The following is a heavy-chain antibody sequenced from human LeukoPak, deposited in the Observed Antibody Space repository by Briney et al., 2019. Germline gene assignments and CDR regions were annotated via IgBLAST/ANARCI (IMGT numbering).Heavy chain of an antibody. CDR2: IYTSGST. Sequence: SETLSLTCTVSGGSISSYYWSWIRQPAGKGLEWIGRIYTSGSTNYNPSLKSRVTMSVDTSKNQFSLKLTSVTAADTAVYYCARGACSGGSCYRIAVAYFDYWGQGTLVTVSS. V-gene: IGHV4-4*07. CDR3: ARGACSGGSCYRIAVAYFDY. J-gene: IGHJ4*02. CDR1: GGSISSYY. D-gene: IGHD2-15*01.